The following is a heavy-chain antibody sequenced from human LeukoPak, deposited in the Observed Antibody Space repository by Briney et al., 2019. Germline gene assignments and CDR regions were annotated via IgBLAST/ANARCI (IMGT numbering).Heavy chain of an antibody. Sequence: TSETLSLTCAVYGGSLNGYYWSWIRQPPGKGLEWIGEGGNNGGTKFNPSLKSRVTISADTSKNQFSLKLSSVTAADTAVYYCAKNGQSGFSFDPWGQGILVTVSS. CDR3: AKNGQSGFSFDP. CDR2: GGNNGGT. J-gene: IGHJ5*02. CDR1: GGSLNGYY. D-gene: IGHD1-26*01. V-gene: IGHV4-34*01.